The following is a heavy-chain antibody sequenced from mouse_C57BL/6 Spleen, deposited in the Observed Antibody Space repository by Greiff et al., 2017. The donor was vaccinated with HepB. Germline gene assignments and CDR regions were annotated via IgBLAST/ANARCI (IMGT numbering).Heavy chain of an antibody. D-gene: IGHD3-1*01. CDR2: INPNNGGT. V-gene: IGHV1-26*01. J-gene: IGHJ4*01. CDR3: ARERASGYAMDY. Sequence: EVQLQQSGPELVKPGASVKISCKASGYTFTDYYMNWVKQSHGKSLEWIGDINPNNGGTSYNQKFKGKATLTVDKSSSTAYMELRSLTSEDSAVYYCARERASGYAMDYWGQGTSVTVSS. CDR1: GYTFTDYY.